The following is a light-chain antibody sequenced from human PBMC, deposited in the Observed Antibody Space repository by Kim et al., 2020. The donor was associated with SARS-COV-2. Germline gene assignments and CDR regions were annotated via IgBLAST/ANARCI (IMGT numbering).Light chain of an antibody. CDR2: GAS. Sequence: SVSPGDRATLSCRASQSINKNLVWYQQKPGQTPRLLIFGASTRATGIPARFSGSGSVTEFTLTISSQQSEDFVSYYCQQYYNWPLSFGGGTKVEI. V-gene: IGKV3-15*01. J-gene: IGKJ4*01. CDR1: QSINKN. CDR3: QQYYNWPLS.